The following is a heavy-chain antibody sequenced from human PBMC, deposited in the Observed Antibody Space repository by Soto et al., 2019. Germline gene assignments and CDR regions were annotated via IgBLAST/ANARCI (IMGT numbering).Heavy chain of an antibody. CDR1: GFTFSSXG. D-gene: IGHD6-19*01. Sequence: LXLXCAASGFTFSSXGMSWVLHVSGKGLEWVSGVSCSGRHTFYADSVKGRFTISRDNSKNTLFLQIDSLRAEDTALYYCAKDRGLLGGVAGIMDFWGQGTLGTVSS. J-gene: IGHJ4*02. CDR2: VSCSGRHT. V-gene: IGHV3-23*01. CDR3: AKDRGLLGGVAGIMDF.